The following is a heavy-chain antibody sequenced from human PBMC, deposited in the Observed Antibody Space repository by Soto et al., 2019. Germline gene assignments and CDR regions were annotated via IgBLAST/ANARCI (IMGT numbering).Heavy chain of an antibody. D-gene: IGHD6-13*01. V-gene: IGHV3-23*01. CDR1: GFTFSSYA. J-gene: IGHJ4*02. Sequence: EVQLLESGGGLVQPGGSLRLSCAASGFTFSSYAMSWVRQAPGKGLEWVSDISGSGGSTYYADSVKGRFTISRDNSKSALFLQMNSLRAEDTALYYCAKDVRAAAQRYVDYWGQGTLVTVSS. CDR3: AKDVRAAAQRYVDY. CDR2: ISGSGGST.